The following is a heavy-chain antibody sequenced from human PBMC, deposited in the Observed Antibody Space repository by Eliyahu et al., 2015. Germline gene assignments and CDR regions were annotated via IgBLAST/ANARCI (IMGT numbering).Heavy chain of an antibody. Sequence: EVQLVESGGGLVQPGGSLRLSCAASXFTFSDYWMHWVRQAPGKGLVWVSRISSDGSSTNYADSVKGRFTISRDNAKNTLYLQMDSLRAEDTAVYYCARAAYKGGLDYWGQGTLVTVSS. J-gene: IGHJ4*02. V-gene: IGHV3-74*01. CDR2: ISSDGSST. D-gene: IGHD3-16*01. CDR1: XFTFSDYW. CDR3: ARAAYKGGLDY.